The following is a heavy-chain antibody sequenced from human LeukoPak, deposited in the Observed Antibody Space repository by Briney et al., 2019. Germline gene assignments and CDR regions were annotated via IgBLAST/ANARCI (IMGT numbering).Heavy chain of an antibody. Sequence: ASVKVSCKAFGDTFNTFAISWVRQAPGQGLEWMGWIYVYNGNTNYAQKLQGRVTMTTDTSTTTASMELRSLRSDDTAMYYCAIGDEQWLATWGQGTLVTVSS. D-gene: IGHD6-19*01. V-gene: IGHV1-18*01. CDR3: AIGDEQWLAT. CDR1: GDTFNTFA. J-gene: IGHJ5*02. CDR2: IYVYNGNT.